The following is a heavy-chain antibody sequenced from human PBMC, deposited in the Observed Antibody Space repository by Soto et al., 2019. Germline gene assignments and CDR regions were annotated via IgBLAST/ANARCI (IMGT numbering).Heavy chain of an antibody. V-gene: IGHV3-21*06. CDR1: GFTFRSYS. Sequence: GGSLRLSCAASGFTFRSYSMNWVRQAPGKGLEWVSSISSSSSYIYYADPVKGRFTISRDNAKNSLYLQMNSLRAEDTAVYYCAGLMTTVVSNWFDPWGQGTLVTVSS. CDR3: AGLMTTVVSNWFDP. D-gene: IGHD4-17*01. J-gene: IGHJ5*02. CDR2: ISSSSSYI.